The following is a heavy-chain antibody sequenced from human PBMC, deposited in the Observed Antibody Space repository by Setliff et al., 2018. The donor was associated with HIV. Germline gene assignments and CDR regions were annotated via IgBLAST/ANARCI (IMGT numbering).Heavy chain of an antibody. J-gene: IGHJ6*03. V-gene: IGHV3-30*02. CDR3: AKSFNSGPTNWNIDV. CDR2: IQYDESNK. Sequence: GGSLRLSCAVSGLTFSRYGFHWVRQVPGKGLDWVTFIQYDESNKYYGDPVRGRFTISRDNSKNTLYLQMNSLRSEDTAVYFCAKSFNSGPTNWNIDVWGTGTTVTVSS. D-gene: IGHD1-20*01. CDR1: GLTFSRYG.